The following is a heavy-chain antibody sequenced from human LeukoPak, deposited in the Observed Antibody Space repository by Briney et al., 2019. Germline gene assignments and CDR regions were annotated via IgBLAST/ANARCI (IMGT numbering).Heavy chain of an antibody. Sequence: GGSLRLXCSASGFTFSIYWMYWVRQAPGKGLEWVANIKQDGSEKYYVDSVKGRFTISRDNAKNSLYLQMNSLRAEDTAVYYCARDEACFDYWGQGTLVTVSS. V-gene: IGHV3-7*01. J-gene: IGHJ4*02. CDR3: ARDEACFDY. CDR2: IKQDGSEK. CDR1: GFTFSIYW.